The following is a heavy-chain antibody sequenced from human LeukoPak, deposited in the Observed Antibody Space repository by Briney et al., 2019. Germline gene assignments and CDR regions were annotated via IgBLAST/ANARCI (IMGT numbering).Heavy chain of an antibody. Sequence: PSETLSLTCTVSGGSISSYYWSWIRQPPGKGLEWIGYIYYSGSTNYNPSLKSRVTISVDTSKNQFSLKLSSVTAADTAVYYCARDGAVSSSGWSNWFDPWGQGTLVTVSS. CDR3: ARDGAVSSSGWSNWFDP. J-gene: IGHJ5*02. CDR1: GGSISSYY. V-gene: IGHV4-59*01. CDR2: IYYSGST. D-gene: IGHD6-19*01.